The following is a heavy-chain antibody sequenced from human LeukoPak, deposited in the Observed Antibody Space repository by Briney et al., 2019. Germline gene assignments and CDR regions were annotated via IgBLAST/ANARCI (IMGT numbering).Heavy chain of an antibody. V-gene: IGHV3-30-3*01. J-gene: IGHJ4*02. D-gene: IGHD3-10*01. Sequence: PGGSLGLSCAASGFTFRNYVIHWVSQAPGKGLEWVAVTSSDLNVKLYADSVKGRFTISRDNSRSTLYLQMNSLRPEDTAIYYCAREGYYGSGSPPSLYFDYWGQGTLVTVSS. CDR2: TSSDLNVK. CDR1: GFTFRNYV. CDR3: AREGYYGSGSPPSLYFDY.